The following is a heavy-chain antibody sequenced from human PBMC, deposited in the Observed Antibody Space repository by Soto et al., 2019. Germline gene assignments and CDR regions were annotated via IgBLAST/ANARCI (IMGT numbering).Heavy chain of an antibody. CDR3: ARDVVVVAATATWYFDL. J-gene: IGHJ2*01. CDR2: IYTSGST. D-gene: IGHD2-15*01. V-gene: IGHV4-4*07. Sequence: QVQLQESGPGLVKPSETLSLTCTVSGGSISSYYWSWIRQPAGKGLEWIGRIYTSGSTNYNPSLMSRVTMSVDTSKKQFSLKLSSVTAADTAVYYCARDVVVVAATATWYFDLWGRGTLVTVSS. CDR1: GGSISSYY.